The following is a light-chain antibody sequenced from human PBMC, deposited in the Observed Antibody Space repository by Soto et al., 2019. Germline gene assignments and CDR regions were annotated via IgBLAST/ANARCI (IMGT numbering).Light chain of an antibody. CDR3: QQYKTYSSTT. Sequence: DIQLTQSPSTLSASVGDRVTIICRASENIKNGLAWYQQKPGKAPKLLIHKASTLDTGVPSRFSGSASETEFTLTIDSLQPDDSATYYCQQYKTYSSTTFGQGTKLEIK. V-gene: IGKV1-5*03. CDR1: ENIKNG. J-gene: IGKJ2*01. CDR2: KAS.